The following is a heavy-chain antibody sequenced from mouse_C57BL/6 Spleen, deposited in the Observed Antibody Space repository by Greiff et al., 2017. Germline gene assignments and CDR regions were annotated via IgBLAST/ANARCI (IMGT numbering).Heavy chain of an antibody. V-gene: IGHV1-69*01. CDR3: ARRRNDYDDGHWYFDV. CDR2: LDPSDSYT. J-gene: IGHJ1*03. D-gene: IGHD2-4*01. Sequence: QVQLQQSGAELVMPGASVKLSCKASGYTFTSYWMNWVKQRPGQGLEWIGELDPSDSYTNYNQKFKGKSTLTVDKSSSTAYMQLSSLTSEDSAVYYCARRRNDYDDGHWYFDVWGTGTTVTVSS. CDR1: GYTFTSYW.